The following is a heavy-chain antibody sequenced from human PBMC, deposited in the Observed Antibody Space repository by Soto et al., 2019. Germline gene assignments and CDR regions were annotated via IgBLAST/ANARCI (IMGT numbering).Heavy chain of an antibody. CDR3: ARDPGGYCSSTSCLNWFDP. J-gene: IGHJ5*02. CDR1: GFTFSSYI. V-gene: IGHV3-48*01. CDR2: ISSSSSTI. Sequence: PGGSLRLSCAASGFTFSSYIMNWVRQAPGKGLEWVSYISSSSSTIYYADSVKGRFTISRDNAKNSLYLQMNSLRAEDTAVYYCARDPGGYCSSTSCLNWFDPWGQGTLVTVSS. D-gene: IGHD2-2*01.